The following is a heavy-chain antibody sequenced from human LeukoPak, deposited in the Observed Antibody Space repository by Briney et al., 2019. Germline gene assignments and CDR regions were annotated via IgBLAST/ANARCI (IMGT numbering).Heavy chain of an antibody. D-gene: IGHD1-7*01. Sequence: PSETLSLTCIVSGGSISSYYWNWIRQPPGKGLEWIGYIYYSGSTNYNPSLKSRVTISVDTSKNQFSLKLSSVTAADTAVYYCARWTFRTGTTGMFAFDIWGQGTMVTVSS. CDR2: IYYSGST. CDR3: ARWTFRTGTTGMFAFDI. J-gene: IGHJ3*02. V-gene: IGHV4-59*01. CDR1: GGSISSYY.